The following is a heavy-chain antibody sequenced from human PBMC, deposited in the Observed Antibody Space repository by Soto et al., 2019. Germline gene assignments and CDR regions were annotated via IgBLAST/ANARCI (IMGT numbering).Heavy chain of an antibody. CDR3: ARGPNGDKVDY. J-gene: IGHJ4*02. CDR1: GGSISSNYYY. V-gene: IGHV4-30-4*01. CDR2: IYDSGNT. Sequence: QVQLQEPGPRLVEPSQTLSLTCTVSGGSISSNYYYWSWIRQSPGTGLEWIGHIYDSGNTYSNPSRKSRVTISIDMSRNQFSLKLSSVTAADTAVYYCARGPNGDKVDYWGQGTLVTVSS. D-gene: IGHD7-27*01.